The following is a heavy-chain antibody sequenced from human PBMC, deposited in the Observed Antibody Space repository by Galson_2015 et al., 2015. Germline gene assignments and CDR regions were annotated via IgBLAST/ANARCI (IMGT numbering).Heavy chain of an antibody. CDR3: ARFYGSGSYYNNLPFDY. Sequence: TLSLTCTVSGGSISSGDYYWSWIRQPPGKGLEWIGYIYYSGSTYYNPSLKSRVTISVDTSKNQFSLKLSSVTAADTAVYYCARFYGSGSYYNNLPFDYWGQGTLVTVSS. V-gene: IGHV4-30-4*01. CDR1: GGSISSGDYY. J-gene: IGHJ4*02. CDR2: IYYSGST. D-gene: IGHD3-10*01.